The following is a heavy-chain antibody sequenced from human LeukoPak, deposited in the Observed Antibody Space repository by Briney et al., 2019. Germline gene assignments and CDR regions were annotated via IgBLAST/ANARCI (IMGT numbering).Heavy chain of an antibody. V-gene: IGHV3-53*01. CDR1: GFSVSTNY. D-gene: IGHD2-21*01. J-gene: IGHJ2*01. CDR3: ARVGDHIHWYLDL. CDR2: LYSGSST. Sequence: GGSLRLSCAASGFSVSTNYMNWVRQAPGKGLEWVSILYSGSSTYYADSVEGRFIVSRDSSKNTLSLQMHDLRAEDSAVYYCARVGDHIHWYLDLWGRGTLVTVSS.